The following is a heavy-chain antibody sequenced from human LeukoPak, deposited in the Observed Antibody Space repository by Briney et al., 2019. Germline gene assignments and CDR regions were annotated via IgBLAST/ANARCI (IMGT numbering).Heavy chain of an antibody. D-gene: IGHD2-2*01. CDR3: ARDNCSSTSCPVNYFYYGMDV. CDR2: IKQDGSEK. J-gene: IGHJ6*02. CDR1: GFTFSSYW. Sequence: SGGSLRLSCAASGFTFSSYWMSWVRQAPGKGLEWVANIKQDGSEKYYVDSVKGRFTISRDNAKNSLYLQMNSLRAEDTAVYYCARDNCSSTSCPVNYFYYGMDVWGQGTTVTVSS. V-gene: IGHV3-7*01.